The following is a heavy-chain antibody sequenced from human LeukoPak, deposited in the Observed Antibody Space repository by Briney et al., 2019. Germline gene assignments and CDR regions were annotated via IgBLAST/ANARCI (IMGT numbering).Heavy chain of an antibody. D-gene: IGHD4-23*01. CDR2: INHSGST. CDR3: AREKRLLRGDAFDV. V-gene: IGHV4-34*01. CDR1: GGSFSGYY. Sequence: SETLSLTCAVYGGSFSGYYWSWIRQPPGKGLEWIGEINHSGSTNYNPSLKSRVTISVDTSKNQFSLKLSSVTAADTAVYYCAREKRLLRGDAFDVWGLGTRVAVSS. J-gene: IGHJ3*01.